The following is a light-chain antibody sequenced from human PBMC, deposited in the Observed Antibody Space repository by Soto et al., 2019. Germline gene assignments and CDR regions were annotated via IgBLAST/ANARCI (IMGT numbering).Light chain of an antibody. CDR1: QRISTY. V-gene: IGKV1-39*01. J-gene: IGKJ1*01. Sequence: DIQMTQSPSSLSASVGDRVTITCRASQRISTYLTWFQQKPGKAPTVLIYGASSLQSGVPSRFSGSGSGTDFTLTISSLQPEDFATYFCQQTYSTPWTFGQGTKVDIK. CDR3: QQTYSTPWT. CDR2: GAS.